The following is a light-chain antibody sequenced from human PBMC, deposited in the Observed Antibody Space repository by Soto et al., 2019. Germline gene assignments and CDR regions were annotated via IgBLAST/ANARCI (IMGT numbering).Light chain of an antibody. CDR3: QVWDSISDHLV. CDR1: DIGTKS. J-gene: IGLJ2*01. V-gene: IGLV3-21*02. CDR2: DDS. Sequence: VLTQPPSVSVAPGQTARISCGANDIGTKSVQWYQKKPGQAPVLVVYDDSDRPSGIPDRFSGSDSGNTATLTISRVEAGDEADYYCQVWDSISDHLVFGGGTKLTVL.